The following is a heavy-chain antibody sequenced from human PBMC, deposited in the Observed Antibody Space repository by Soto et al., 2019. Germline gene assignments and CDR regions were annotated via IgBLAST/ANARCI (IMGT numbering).Heavy chain of an antibody. D-gene: IGHD1-26*01. V-gene: IGHV1-18*01. CDR2: TSTYNGDT. J-gene: IGHJ5*02. CDR3: ARDEFSGSFNPSNWFDP. CDR1: GYTFTSYT. Sequence: QVQLVQSGTEVKKPGASVKVSCTASGYTFTSYTITWVRQAPGQGLEWMGWTSTYNGDTNYAQKFQGRVTMTTDTSTITAYLELRSLRSDDTAVYYCARDEFSGSFNPSNWFDPWGQGPLVTVSS.